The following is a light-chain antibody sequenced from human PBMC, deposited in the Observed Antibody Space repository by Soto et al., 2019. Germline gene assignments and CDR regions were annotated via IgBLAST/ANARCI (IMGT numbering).Light chain of an antibody. CDR3: QQYVSWT. V-gene: IGKV3-20*01. CDR1: QSISSNQ. J-gene: IGKJ1*01. CDR2: GAS. Sequence: EIVLTQSPGTLSVPPGERATLSCRASQSISSNQLAWYQQKPGQAPSLLIYGASSRATGIPDRFSGSGSVTDFTLTISRLEPEDSAIYYCQQYVSWTFGQGTKVEIK.